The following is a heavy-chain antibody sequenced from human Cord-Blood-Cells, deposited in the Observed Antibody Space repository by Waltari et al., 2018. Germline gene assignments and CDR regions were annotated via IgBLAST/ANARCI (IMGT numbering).Heavy chain of an antibody. J-gene: IGHJ4*02. CDR3: AIYAGLRSPFDN. V-gene: IGHV1-69*01. Sequence: QVQLVQSGAAVKKPGSSVKVSCKASGGTCSSYAISWVRQAPGQGLEWMGGIIPILGTANYAQKFQGRVTITADESTSTAYMELSSLRSEDTAVDYCAIYAGLRSPFDNWGQGTLVTVSS. CDR2: IIPILGTA. D-gene: IGHD5-12*01. CDR1: GGTCSSYA.